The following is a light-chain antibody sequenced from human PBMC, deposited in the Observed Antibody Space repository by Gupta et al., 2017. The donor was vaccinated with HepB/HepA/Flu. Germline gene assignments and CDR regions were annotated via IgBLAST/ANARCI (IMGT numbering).Light chain of an antibody. V-gene: IGLV3-19*01. CDR3: NSRYSRGNHLAV. Sequence: SSELTQDPAVSVALVQTVRITCQGDSLRSYYASWYQQKPGQAPVLVIYAKNNRPSGIPDRFSCSSSGNTASLTITGAPAEEEADYYCNSRYSRGNHLAVFGGGTKLTVL. CDR1: SLRSYY. J-gene: IGLJ3*02. CDR2: AKN.